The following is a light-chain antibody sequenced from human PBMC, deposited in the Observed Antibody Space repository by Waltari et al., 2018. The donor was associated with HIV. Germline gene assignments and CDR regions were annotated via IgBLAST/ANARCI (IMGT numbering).Light chain of an antibody. J-gene: IGLJ3*02. CDR2: DVS. CDR3: CSYAGMYTWV. V-gene: IGLV2-11*01. Sequence: QSSLTQPRSVSGPPGQSVTISCSGTSSDVGSYNYVSWYQHHPGKAPKVMIYDVSNRPSGGPDGFSGSKSDKTASLTISGRQAEDEADYYCCSYAGMYTWVFGGGTKLTVL. CDR1: SSDVGSYNY.